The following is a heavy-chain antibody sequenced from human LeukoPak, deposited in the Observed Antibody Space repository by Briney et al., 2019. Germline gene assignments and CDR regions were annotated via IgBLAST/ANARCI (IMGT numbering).Heavy chain of an antibody. V-gene: IGHV4-4*07. CDR1: GGSISGDY. CDR2: IYTSGST. CDR3: ARDRGANRFDP. D-gene: IGHD3-10*01. J-gene: IGHJ5*02. Sequence: SETLSLTCTVSGGSISGDYWSWIRQPAGKGLEWIGRIYTSGSTNYNPSLKSRVTMSVDTSKNQFSLNLSSVTAADTAVYYCARDRGANRFDPWGQGTLVTVSS.